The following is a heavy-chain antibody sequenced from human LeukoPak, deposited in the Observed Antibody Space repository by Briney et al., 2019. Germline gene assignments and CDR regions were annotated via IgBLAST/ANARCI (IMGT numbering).Heavy chain of an antibody. D-gene: IGHD2-21*01. CDR3: ARGRLRVIDAFDI. J-gene: IGHJ3*02. CDR1: GFTFSSYA. Sequence: GGSLRLSCAASGFTFSSYAMSWVRQAPGKGLEWVSVISNSGGSTFYADSVKGRFTISRDNSKNTLYLQMNSLRAGDTAVYYCARGRLRVIDAFDIWGQGTMVTVSS. CDR2: ISNSGGST. V-gene: IGHV3-23*01.